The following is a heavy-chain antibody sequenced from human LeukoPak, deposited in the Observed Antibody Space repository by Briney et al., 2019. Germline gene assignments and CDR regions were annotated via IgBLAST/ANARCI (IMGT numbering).Heavy chain of an antibody. V-gene: IGHV3-23*01. J-gene: IGHJ4*02. Sequence: GSLRLSCAASGFTFGSSAMSWVRQAPGKGPEWVSTFSRSGPDTYYADSVKGRLTIFRDNSKNTLYLQMNSLRAEDTAVYYCAKGSLGSWYYFDYWGQGTLVTVSS. CDR2: FSRSGPDT. D-gene: IGHD6-13*01. CDR3: AKGSLGSWYYFDY. CDR1: GFTFGSSA.